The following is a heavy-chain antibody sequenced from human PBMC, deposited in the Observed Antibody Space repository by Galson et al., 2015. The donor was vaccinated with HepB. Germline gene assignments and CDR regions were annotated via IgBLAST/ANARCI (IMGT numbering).Heavy chain of an antibody. CDR2: INCSGGRT. V-gene: IGHV1-46*01. D-gene: IGHD4-17*01. J-gene: IGHJ5*02. CDR3: ARDRVPDYAGTWFDP. CDR1: GDSFSSHF. Sequence: VSCKAFGDSFSSHFIHWVRQAPGQGLEWMGVINCSGGRTTYAQKFQGRLIMTTDTSTTTVYMHLNSLKSEDTAVYYCARDRVPDYAGTWFDPWGQGTLVTVSS.